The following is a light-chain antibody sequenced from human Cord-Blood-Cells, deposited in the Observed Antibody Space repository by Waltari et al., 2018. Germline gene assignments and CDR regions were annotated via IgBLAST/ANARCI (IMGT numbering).Light chain of an antibody. Sequence: QSALTQPASVSGYPGQSITISCTVTSSDVGSYNLVSWYQQHPGKAPKLMIYEGSKRPSGVSKRFSGSKSGNTASLTISGLQAEDEADYYCCSYAGSSTWVFGGGTKLTVL. CDR2: EGS. CDR1: SSDVGSYNL. J-gene: IGLJ3*02. CDR3: CSYAGSSTWV. V-gene: IGLV2-23*01.